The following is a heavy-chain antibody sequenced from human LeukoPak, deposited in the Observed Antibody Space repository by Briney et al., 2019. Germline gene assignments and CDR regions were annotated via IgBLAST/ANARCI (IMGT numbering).Heavy chain of an antibody. Sequence: AETLSLTCSVSGDSISTSSYYWGWILQPPGKGLEWIGSIYYSGSTYYNPSLKSRVTISVDTSKNQFSLKLSSVTAADTAVYYCARDPGGLVVHLWFDPWGQGTLVTVSS. J-gene: IGHJ5*02. V-gene: IGHV4-39*07. D-gene: IGHD6-19*01. CDR1: GDSISTSSYY. CDR2: IYYSGST. CDR3: ARDPGGLVVHLWFDP.